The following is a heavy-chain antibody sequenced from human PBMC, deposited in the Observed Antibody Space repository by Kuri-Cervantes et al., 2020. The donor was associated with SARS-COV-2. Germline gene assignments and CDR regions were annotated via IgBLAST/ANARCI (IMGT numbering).Heavy chain of an antibody. D-gene: IGHD3-3*01. CDR1: GFTFSSYA. CDR2: ISWNSGSI. V-gene: IGHV3-9*01. J-gene: IGHJ4*02. CDR3: AKDVRFRSLWAEQPDY. Sequence: SLKISCAASGFTFSSYAMHWVRQAPGKGLEWVSGISWNSGSIGYADSVKGRFTISRDNAKNSLYLQMNSLRAEDTALYYYAKDVRFRSLWAEQPDYWGQGTLVTVSS.